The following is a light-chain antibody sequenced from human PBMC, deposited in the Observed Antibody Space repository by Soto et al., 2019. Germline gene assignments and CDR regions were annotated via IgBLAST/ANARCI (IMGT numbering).Light chain of an antibody. CDR2: WAS. CDR3: QQYYATPLS. CDR1: QIVLYSSTNKNF. J-gene: IGKJ4*01. Sequence: DIVMTQSQDSLAVSLGERATINCKSSQIVLYSSTNKNFLAWYQQKPRQPPKLLIYWASTRESGVPDRFSGSGSGTDFTLTISSLQTEDVAVYYCQQYYATPLSFGGGTKLEIK. V-gene: IGKV4-1*01.